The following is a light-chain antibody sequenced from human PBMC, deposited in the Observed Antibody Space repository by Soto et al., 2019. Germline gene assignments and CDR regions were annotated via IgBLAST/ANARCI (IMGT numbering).Light chain of an antibody. Sequence: EIVLTQSPGTLSLSPGERATLSCRASQSVSSSYLAWYQQKPGQAHRLLIYGASSRATGIPDRFSGSGYGTDFTLTISRLEPEDCAVYYCQQYGSSPYTFGQGTKLEIK. J-gene: IGKJ2*01. CDR2: GAS. CDR3: QQYGSSPYT. CDR1: QSVSSSY. V-gene: IGKV3-20*01.